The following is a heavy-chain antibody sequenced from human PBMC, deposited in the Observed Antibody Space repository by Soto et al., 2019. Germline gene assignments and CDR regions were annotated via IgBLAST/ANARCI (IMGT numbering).Heavy chain of an antibody. J-gene: IGHJ4*02. CDR2: INAHNGHT. Sequence: QVQLVQSGAEVKKPGASVKVSCKASGSTFPSSTVSWVRQAPGQGLEWIGWINAHNGHTKYAQKFQGRLTMTTDTSTGTGYMELRSLRSDDTAIYFCAIADYGDPDYWGQGTLVTVSS. CDR1: GSTFPSST. CDR3: AIADYGDPDY. D-gene: IGHD4-17*01. V-gene: IGHV1-18*01.